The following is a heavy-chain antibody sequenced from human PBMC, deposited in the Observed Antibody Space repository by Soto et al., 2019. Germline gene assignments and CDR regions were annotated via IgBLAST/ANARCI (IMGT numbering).Heavy chain of an antibody. V-gene: IGHV4-30-2*01. J-gene: IGHJ6*02. CDR3: ARAHYGDYGYGMDV. Sequence: QLQLQESGSGLVKPSQTLSLTCAVSGGSISSGGYSWSWIRQPPGKGLEWIGYTYHSGGTYYNPSLKSRVTISVDRSKNQFSLKLSSVTAADTAVYYCARAHYGDYGYGMDVWGQGTTVTVSS. CDR2: TYHSGGT. D-gene: IGHD4-17*01. CDR1: GGSISSGGYS.